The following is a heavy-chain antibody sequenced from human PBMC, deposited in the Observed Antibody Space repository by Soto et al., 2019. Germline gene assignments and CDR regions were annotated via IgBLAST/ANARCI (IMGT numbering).Heavy chain of an antibody. J-gene: IGHJ5*02. CDR1: EFTFSDCY. D-gene: IGHD4-17*01. V-gene: IGHV3-11*01. CDR3: ARGLAYGDYGWLDP. Sequence: QVQLVEAGGGLVKPGGSLRLSCAASEFTFSDCYMTWIRQAPGKGLEWVSYISNSGSTIYYADSVKGRFTISRDNAKNSLYLQMNSLRAEDTAVYYCARGLAYGDYGWLDPWGQGTLVTVSP. CDR2: ISNSGSTI.